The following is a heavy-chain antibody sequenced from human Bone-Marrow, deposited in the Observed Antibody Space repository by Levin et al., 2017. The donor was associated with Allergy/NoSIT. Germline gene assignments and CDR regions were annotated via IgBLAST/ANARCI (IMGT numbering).Heavy chain of an antibody. D-gene: IGHD6-19*01. Sequence: ASVKVSCKASGYTFTSYDINWVRQATGQGLEWMGWMNPNSGNTGYAQKFQGRVTMTRNTSISTAYMELSSLRSEDTAVYYCARSRSSRRGYSSGLTNWFDPWGQGTLVTVSS. CDR1: GYTFTSYD. CDR2: MNPNSGNT. J-gene: IGHJ5*02. CDR3: ARSRSSRRGYSSGLTNWFDP. V-gene: IGHV1-8*01.